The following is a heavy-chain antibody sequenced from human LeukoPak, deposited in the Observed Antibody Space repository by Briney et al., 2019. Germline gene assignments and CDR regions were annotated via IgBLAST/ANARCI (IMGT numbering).Heavy chain of an antibody. V-gene: IGHV1-2*04. Sequence: ASVKVSCKASGYTFTGYYMHWVRQAPGQGLEWMGWINPNSGGTNYAQKFQGWVTMTRDTSISTAYMELSRLRSDDTAVYYCASSHGSSSWYGGYYYGMDVWGQGTTVTVSS. CDR2: INPNSGGT. CDR1: GYTFTGYY. CDR3: ASSHGSSSWYGGYYYGMDV. J-gene: IGHJ6*02. D-gene: IGHD6-13*01.